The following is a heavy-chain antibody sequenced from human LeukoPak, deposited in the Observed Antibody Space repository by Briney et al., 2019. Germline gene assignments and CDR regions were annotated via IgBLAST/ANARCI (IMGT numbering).Heavy chain of an antibody. Sequence: ASVKVSCKASGGTFSSYAISWVRQAPGQGLEWMGIINPSGGSTSYAQKFQDRVTMTRDTSTSTVYMELSSLRSEDTAVYYCAGEHFDWLSVSKINCFDPWGQGTLVTVSS. J-gene: IGHJ5*02. CDR3: AGEHFDWLSVSKINCFDP. CDR1: GGTFSSYA. CDR2: INPSGGST. V-gene: IGHV1-46*01. D-gene: IGHD3-9*01.